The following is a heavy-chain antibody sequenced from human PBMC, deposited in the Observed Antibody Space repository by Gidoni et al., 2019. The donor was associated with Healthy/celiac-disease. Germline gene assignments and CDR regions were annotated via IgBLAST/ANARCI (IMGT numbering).Heavy chain of an antibody. CDR1: GYSISSGYY. V-gene: IGHV4-38-2*02. J-gene: IGHJ4*02. CDR2: IYHSGST. D-gene: IGHD3-10*01. Sequence: QVQLQESGPGLVKPSETLSLPCTVSGYSISSGYYWGWIRQPPGKGLEWIGSIYHSGSTYYNPSLKSRVTISVDTSKNQFSLKLSSVTAADTAVYYCARDFGGLAPFDYWGQGTLVTVSS. CDR3: ARDFGGLAPFDY.